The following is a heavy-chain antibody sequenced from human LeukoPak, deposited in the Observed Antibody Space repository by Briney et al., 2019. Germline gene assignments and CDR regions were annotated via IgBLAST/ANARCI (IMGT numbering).Heavy chain of an antibody. CDR1: GGSISSYY. Sequence: PSETLSLTCTGSGGSISSYYWSWIRQPPGKGLEGIGYIYYSGSTNYNPSLKSRVTISVDTSKNQFSLKLSSVTAADTAVYYCARAVAGTWLFDYWGQGTLVTVSS. D-gene: IGHD6-19*01. V-gene: IGHV4-59*01. CDR3: ARAVAGTWLFDY. J-gene: IGHJ4*02. CDR2: IYYSGST.